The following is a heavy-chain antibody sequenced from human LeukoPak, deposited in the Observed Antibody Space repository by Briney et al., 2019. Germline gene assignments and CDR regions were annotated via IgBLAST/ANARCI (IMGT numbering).Heavy chain of an antibody. V-gene: IGHV4-59*01. CDR1: GGSISSYY. Sequence: SETLSLTCTVSGGSISSYYWSWIRQPPGKGLEWIGYIYYSGSTNYNPSLKSRVTISVDTSKNQFSLKLSSVTAADTAVYYCARGHLTPYGDYPMMHFDIWGQGTMVTVSS. D-gene: IGHD4-17*01. J-gene: IGHJ3*02. CDR3: ARGHLTPYGDYPMMHFDI. CDR2: IYYSGST.